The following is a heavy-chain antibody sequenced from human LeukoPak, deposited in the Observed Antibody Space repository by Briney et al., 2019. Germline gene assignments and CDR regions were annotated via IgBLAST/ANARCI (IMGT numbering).Heavy chain of an antibody. V-gene: IGHV4-59*01. J-gene: IGHJ3*02. CDR2: IYYSGST. D-gene: IGHD2-21*02. CDR3: ARVGCGGDCYSEDAFDI. CDR1: GGSISSYY. Sequence: SGTLSLTCTVSGGSISSYYWSWIRQPPGKGLEWIGYIYYSGSTNYNPSLKSRVTISVDTSKNQFSLKLSSVTAADTAVYYCARVGCGGDCYSEDAFDIWGQGTMVTVSS.